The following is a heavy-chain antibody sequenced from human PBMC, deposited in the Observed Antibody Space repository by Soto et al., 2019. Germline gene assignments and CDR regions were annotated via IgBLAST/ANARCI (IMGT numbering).Heavy chain of an antibody. CDR3: ARAIKRWEVNYYFDY. Sequence: QVVLLQSGAEVKEPGSSVMLSCQVSGSTFNNFAFSWVRQAPGQGPEWLGGIVVMSNAADYSQRFQDRVTITADTSTSTLYMELGSLTFDDTAVYYCARAIKRWEVNYYFDYWGQGTLVTVSS. V-gene: IGHV1-69*06. J-gene: IGHJ4*02. D-gene: IGHD1-26*01. CDR2: IVVMSNAA. CDR1: GSTFNNFA.